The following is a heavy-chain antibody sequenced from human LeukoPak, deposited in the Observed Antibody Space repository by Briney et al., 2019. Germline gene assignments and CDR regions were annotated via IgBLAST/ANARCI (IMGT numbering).Heavy chain of an antibody. Sequence: PSETLSLTCTVSGGSISNYYWNWIRQPPGKGLEWIGYIHDSGRTTYNSSLKSRVTISEDTSKNQFSLKVTSVTAADTALYYCARERIERYTYASSDFDYWGRGTLVTVSS. CDR1: GGSISNYY. CDR3: ARERIERYTYASSDFDY. CDR2: IHDSGRT. D-gene: IGHD5-18*01. J-gene: IGHJ4*02. V-gene: IGHV4-4*08.